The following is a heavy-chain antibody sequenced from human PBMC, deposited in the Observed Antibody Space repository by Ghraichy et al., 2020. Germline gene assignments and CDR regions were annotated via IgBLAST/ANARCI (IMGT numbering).Heavy chain of an antibody. CDR2: ISGSGGST. J-gene: IGHJ4*02. V-gene: IGHV3-23*01. CDR3: ANDKNDYGDHASNDY. CDR1: GFTFSSYA. Sequence: GGSLRLSCAASGFTFSSYAMSWVRQAPGKGLEWVSAISGSGGSTYYADSVKGRFTISRDNSKNTLYLQMNSLRAEDKAVYYCANDKNDYGDHASNDYWGQGTLVTVSS. D-gene: IGHD4-17*01.